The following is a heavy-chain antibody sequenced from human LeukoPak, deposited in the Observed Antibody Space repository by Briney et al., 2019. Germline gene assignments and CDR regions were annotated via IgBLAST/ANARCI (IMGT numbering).Heavy chain of an antibody. CDR1: GFTFSSYA. J-gene: IGHJ4*02. CDR3: AKRASGSGTSLYYFDY. Sequence: PAGSLRLSCAASGFTFSSYAMSWVRQAPGKGLEWVSVISNSGGSTFYADSVKGRFTISRDNSKNTLYLQMNSLRAEDTAVYYCAKRASGSGTSLYYFDYWGQGTLVTVSS. CDR2: ISNSGGST. D-gene: IGHD3-10*01. V-gene: IGHV3-23*01.